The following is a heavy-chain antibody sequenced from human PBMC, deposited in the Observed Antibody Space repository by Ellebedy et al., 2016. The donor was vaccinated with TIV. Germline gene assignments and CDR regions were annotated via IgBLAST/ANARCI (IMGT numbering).Heavy chain of an antibody. V-gene: IGHV3-23*01. D-gene: IGHD2-2*01. CDR3: AKGLDQRYPLHSIDS. Sequence: GASLKISCAASGFSTSSYALSWVRQAPRKGLELVSGITASGYTPYYADSVKGRFTISRDNSKNTLFLQMSRVRPGDTAVYYCAKGLDQRYPLHSIDSWGQGTLVTVSS. CDR1: GFSTSSYA. CDR2: ITASGYTP. J-gene: IGHJ4*02.